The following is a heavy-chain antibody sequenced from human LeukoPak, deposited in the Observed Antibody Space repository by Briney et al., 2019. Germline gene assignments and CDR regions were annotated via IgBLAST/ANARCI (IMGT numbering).Heavy chain of an antibody. CDR2: IYWNDDK. CDR3: AHTGLTLSSSIDEFDY. D-gene: IGHD6-6*01. J-gene: IGHJ4*02. CDR1: GFSLSTSGVG. V-gene: IGHV2-5*01. Sequence: SGPTLVKPTQTLTLTCTFSGFSLSTSGVGVGWIRQPPGKALEWLPLIYWNDDKRYSPSLKSRLTITKDTSKNQVVLTMTNMDPVDTATYYCAHTGLTLSSSIDEFDYWGQGTLVTVSS.